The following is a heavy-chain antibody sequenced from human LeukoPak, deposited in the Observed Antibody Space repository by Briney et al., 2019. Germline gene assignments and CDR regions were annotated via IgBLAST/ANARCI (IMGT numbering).Heavy chain of an antibody. CDR3: ARGRVSSSTWYSTYYYYFYMDV. D-gene: IGHD1-1*01. V-gene: IGHV4-59*01. CDR2: VDHTGST. Sequence: SVTLSLTCSVSDDSITMYYWTWIRQPPGKGLEWIGYVDHTGSTNFNPSLNGRVSISRDTTKNLFSLRLRSVTAADTAVYFCARGRVSSSTWYSTYYYYFYMDVWGKGTTVTVSS. CDR1: DDSITMYY. J-gene: IGHJ6*03.